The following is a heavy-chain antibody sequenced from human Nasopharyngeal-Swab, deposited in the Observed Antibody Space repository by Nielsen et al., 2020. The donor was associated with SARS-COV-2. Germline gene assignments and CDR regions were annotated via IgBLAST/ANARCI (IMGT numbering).Heavy chain of an antibody. D-gene: IGHD6-6*01. V-gene: IGHV4-31*02. CDR3: ARGGVARPGFDY. CDR2: IYYSGST. J-gene: IGHJ4*02. Sequence: WIRQPPGKGLEWIGYIYYSGSTYYNPSLKSRVTISVDTSKNQFSLKLSSVTAADTAVYYCARGGVARPGFDYWGQGTLVTVSS.